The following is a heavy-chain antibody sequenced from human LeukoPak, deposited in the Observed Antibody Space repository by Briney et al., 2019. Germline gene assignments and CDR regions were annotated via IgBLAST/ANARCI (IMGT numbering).Heavy chain of an antibody. CDR3: ARWDMTTYYGMDV. Sequence: SDTLSLTCTVSGGSISSGGYYWSWIRQHPGKGLEWIGYIYYSGSTYYNPSLKSRVTISVDTSKNQFSLKLSSVTAADTAVYYCARWDMTTYYGMDVWGQGTTVTVSS. CDR2: IYYSGST. J-gene: IGHJ6*02. D-gene: IGHD4-11*01. V-gene: IGHV4-31*03. CDR1: GGSISSGGYY.